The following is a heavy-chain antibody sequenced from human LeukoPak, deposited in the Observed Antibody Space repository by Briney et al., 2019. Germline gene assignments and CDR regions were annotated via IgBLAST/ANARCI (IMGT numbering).Heavy chain of an antibody. V-gene: IGHV1-2*02. D-gene: IGHD7-27*01. CDR2: INPNSGGT. Sequence: GASVKVSCKASGYTFTGYYMHWVRQAPGQGLEWMGWINPNSGGTNYAQKFQGRVTMTRDTSISTAYMELSRLRSDDTAVYYCARDGNWGSWNDAFGIWGQGTMVTVSS. J-gene: IGHJ3*02. CDR3: ARDGNWGSWNDAFGI. CDR1: GYTFTGYY.